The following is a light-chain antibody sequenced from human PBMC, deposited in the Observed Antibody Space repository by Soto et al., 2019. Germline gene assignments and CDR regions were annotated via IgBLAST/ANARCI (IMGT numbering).Light chain of an antibody. CDR3: CSYARGSTYV. CDR2: EGS. CDR1: SSDVGSYNL. J-gene: IGLJ1*01. V-gene: IGLV2-23*01. Sequence: QSVLIQPASVSGSPGQSITISCTGTSSDVGSYNLVSWYQQHPGKVPQLMIYEGSKRPSGVSNRFSGSKSGNTASLTISGLQAEDEADYYCCSYARGSTYVFGTGTKVTVL.